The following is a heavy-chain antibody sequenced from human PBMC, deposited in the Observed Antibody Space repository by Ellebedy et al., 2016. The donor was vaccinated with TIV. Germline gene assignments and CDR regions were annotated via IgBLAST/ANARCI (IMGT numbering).Heavy chain of an antibody. CDR1: GFTLNDYGFSDYA. Sequence: GESLKISXAASGFTLNDYGFSDYAMHWVRQTPGKGLEWVSALSGGGSSTYYADSVKGRFTISRDNSKNTLYLQMNSLRAEDTAVYYCAKGGDGGYDKKGRYYFDYWGQGTLVTVSS. CDR3: AKGGDGGYDKKGRYYFDY. V-gene: IGHV3-23*01. J-gene: IGHJ4*02. D-gene: IGHD5-12*01. CDR2: LSGGGSST.